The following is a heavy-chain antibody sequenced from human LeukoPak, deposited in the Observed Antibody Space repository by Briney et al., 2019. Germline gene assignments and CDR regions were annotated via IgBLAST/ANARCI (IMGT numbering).Heavy chain of an antibody. D-gene: IGHD3-9*01. Sequence: KPSETLSLTCTVSGGSISSYYWNWIRQPPGKGLEFIGYIYYSGSTNHNPSLKSRVTISVDTSKNQFSLKLSSVTAADTAVYYCARGYYDISTGYYQGIDYWGQGTLVTVSS. J-gene: IGHJ4*02. V-gene: IGHV4-59*01. CDR1: GGSISSYY. CDR2: IYYSGST. CDR3: ARGYYDISTGYYQGIDY.